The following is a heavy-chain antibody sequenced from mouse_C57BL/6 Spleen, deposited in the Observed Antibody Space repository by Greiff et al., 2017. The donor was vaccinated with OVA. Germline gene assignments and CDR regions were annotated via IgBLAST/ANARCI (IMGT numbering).Heavy chain of an antibody. D-gene: IGHD1-1*01. J-gene: IGHJ2*01. V-gene: IGHV1-55*01. CDR3: ARLGFGGSSEGYFDY. Sequence: QVQLQPPGAELVKPGASVKMSCKASGYTFTSYWITWVKQRPGQGLEWIGDIYPGSGSTNYNEKFKSKATLTVDTSSSTAYMQLSSLTSEDSAVYYCARLGFGGSSEGYFDYWGQGTTLTVSS. CDR2: IYPGSGST. CDR1: GYTFTSYW.